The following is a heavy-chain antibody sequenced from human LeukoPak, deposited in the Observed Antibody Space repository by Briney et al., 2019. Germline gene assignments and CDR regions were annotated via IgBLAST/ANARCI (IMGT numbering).Heavy chain of an antibody. CDR3: ARDSSSWSYNWFDP. Sequence: PSETLSLTCAVYGGSFSGNYWSWIRQPPGKGLEWIGEINHSGSTNYNPSLKSRVTISVDTSKNQFSLKLSSVTAADTAVYYCARDSSSWSYNWFDPWGQGTLVTVSS. J-gene: IGHJ5*02. CDR2: INHSGST. CDR1: GGSFSGNY. V-gene: IGHV4-34*01. D-gene: IGHD6-13*01.